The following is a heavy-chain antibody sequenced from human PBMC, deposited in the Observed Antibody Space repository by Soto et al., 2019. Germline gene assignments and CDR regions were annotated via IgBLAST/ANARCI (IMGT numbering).Heavy chain of an antibody. CDR3: AATVATRPN. V-gene: IGHV3-74*01. CDR2: IKSDGIIT. CDR1: GFTFSTNW. Sequence: EVQVVQSGGGLVQPGESLRLSCAASGFTFSTNWMHWVRQAPGKGPVWVSRIKSDGIITNYADAVKGRFTISRDNAKNTLYLQMNSLRTEDTAVYYCAATVATRPNWGQGTLVTVSS. J-gene: IGHJ4*02. D-gene: IGHD2-21*01.